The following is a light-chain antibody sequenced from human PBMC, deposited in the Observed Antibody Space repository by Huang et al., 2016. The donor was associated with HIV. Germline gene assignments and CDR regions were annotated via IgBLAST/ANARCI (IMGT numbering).Light chain of an antibody. J-gene: IGKJ1*01. CDR2: DAS. CDR1: QTINNN. V-gene: IGKV3-15*01. CDR3: QQYNDWPRT. Sequence: EILMTQSPGTLSVSPGERATLSCRASQTINNNLALYQQKPGQPPRLRIYDASTSATGMPAMLSGRGSGTEFTLTISSLQSEDFATYYCQQYNDWPRTFGQGTKVEIK.